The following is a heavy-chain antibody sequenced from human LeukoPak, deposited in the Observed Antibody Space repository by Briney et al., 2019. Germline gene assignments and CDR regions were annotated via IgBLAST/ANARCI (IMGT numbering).Heavy chain of an antibody. CDR3: AKQLGYCSDGSCYFPY. CDR1: GFAFSSSA. V-gene: IGHV3-23*01. Sequence: GGSLRLSCEASGFAFSSSAMSWVRHAPGKGLEWVSPISNNGGYTYYADSVQGRFTISRDNSKSTLCLQMNSLRAEDTAVYYCAKQLGYCSDGSCYFPYWGQGTLVTVSS. D-gene: IGHD2-15*01. CDR2: ISNNGGYT. J-gene: IGHJ4*02.